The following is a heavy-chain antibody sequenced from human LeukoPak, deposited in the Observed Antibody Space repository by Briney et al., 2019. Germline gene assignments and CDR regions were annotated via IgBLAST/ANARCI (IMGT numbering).Heavy chain of an antibody. CDR2: RNPNIGNT. V-gene: IGHV1-8*01. D-gene: IGHD6-19*01. CDR1: GCTFTIYD. Sequence: ASVKVSFKSSGCTFTIYDITRVRQAKGQGLEWKGWRNPNIGNTGYAQKFQGRVTMTRNTSISPAYMELSSLRSEDTAVYYCASSIAVAGTGFQHWGQGTLVTVSS. J-gene: IGHJ1*01. CDR3: ASSIAVAGTGFQH.